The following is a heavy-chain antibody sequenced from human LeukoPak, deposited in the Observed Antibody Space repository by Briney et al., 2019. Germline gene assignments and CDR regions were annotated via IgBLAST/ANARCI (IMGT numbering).Heavy chain of an antibody. CDR3: AVYLLGFYY. Sequence: SETLSLTCTVSGGSISSYYWSWIRQPPGKGLEWIGYIYYSGSTNYNPSLKSRVTIAVDTSKNQFSLKLSPVTAADTAVYYCAVYLLGFYYWGQGTLVTVSS. J-gene: IGHJ4*02. CDR2: IYYSGST. CDR1: GGSISSYY. V-gene: IGHV4-59*01. D-gene: IGHD3-16*01.